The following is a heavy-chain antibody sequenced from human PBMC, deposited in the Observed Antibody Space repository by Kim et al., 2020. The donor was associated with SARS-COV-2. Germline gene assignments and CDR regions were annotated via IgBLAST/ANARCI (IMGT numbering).Heavy chain of an antibody. CDR1: GGSFSGYY. CDR3: ARGPPRTYYYGSGSYWYFDL. Sequence: SETLSLTCAVYGGSFSGYYWSWIRQPPGKGLEWIGEINHSGSTNYNPSLKSRVTISVDTSKNQFSLKLSSVTAADTAVYYCARGPPRTYYYGSGSYWYFDLWGRGTLVTVSS. J-gene: IGHJ2*01. V-gene: IGHV4-34*01. D-gene: IGHD3-10*01. CDR2: INHSGST.